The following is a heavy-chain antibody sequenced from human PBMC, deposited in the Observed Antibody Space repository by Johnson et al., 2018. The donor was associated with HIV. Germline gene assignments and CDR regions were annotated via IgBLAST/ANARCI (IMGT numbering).Heavy chain of an antibody. CDR3: VRGSGSYSLVKGAFDM. CDR1: GFTFSSYA. D-gene: IGHD1-26*01. V-gene: IGHV3-23*04. CDR2: ISGSGGST. Sequence: VQLVESGGGLVKPGGSLRLSCAASGFTFSSYAMSWVRQAPGKGLEWVSAISGSGGSTYYADSVKGRFTISRDNSKKTLYLQMNSLRAGDTAVYYCVRGSGSYSLVKGAFDMWGQGTMVTVSS. J-gene: IGHJ3*02.